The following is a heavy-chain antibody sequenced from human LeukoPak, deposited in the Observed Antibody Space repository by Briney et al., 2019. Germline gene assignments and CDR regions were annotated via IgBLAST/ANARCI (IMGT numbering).Heavy chain of an antibody. CDR1: GFTFRSSV. D-gene: IGHD3-3*02. CDR3: AKKSFSTGAFDI. J-gene: IGHJ3*02. Sequence: TGGSLRLSCAASGFTFRSSVMSWVRQAPGRGLEWVSSVGGSDDTANYAASVTGRFTISRDNSKTSVCLQMSNLGAEDTAIYYCAKKSFSTGAFDIWGQGTMVTVSS. CDR2: VGGSDDTA. V-gene: IGHV3-23*01.